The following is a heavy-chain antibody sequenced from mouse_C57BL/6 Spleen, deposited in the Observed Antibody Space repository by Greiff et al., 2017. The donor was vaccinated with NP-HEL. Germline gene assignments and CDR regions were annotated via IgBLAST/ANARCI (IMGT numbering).Heavy chain of an antibody. CDR2: ISSGSSTI. CDR1: GFTFSDYG. J-gene: IGHJ4*01. Sequence: EVNLVESGGGLVKPGGSLKLSCAASGFTFSDYGMHWVRQAPEKGLEWVAYISSGSSTIYYADTVKGRFTISRDNAKNTLFLQMTSLRSEDTAMYYCARGGWYLYAMDYWGQGTSVTVSS. CDR3: ARGGWYLYAMDY. V-gene: IGHV5-17*01. D-gene: IGHD2-1*01.